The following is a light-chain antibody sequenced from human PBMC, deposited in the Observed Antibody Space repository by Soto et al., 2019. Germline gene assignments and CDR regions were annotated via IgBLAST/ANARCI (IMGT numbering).Light chain of an antibody. CDR2: GNT. CDR1: TSDIGAGFD. CDR3: QSYDSSLSGNYV. Sequence: SVRTQPPSVSGAPGQRVTISCTGSTSDIGAGFDVHWYQQLPGKAPKLLIYGNTNRPSGVPDRFSGSKSGTSASLAITGLKAEDEADYYCQSYDSSLSGNYVFGTGTKVTVL. V-gene: IGLV1-40*01. J-gene: IGLJ1*01.